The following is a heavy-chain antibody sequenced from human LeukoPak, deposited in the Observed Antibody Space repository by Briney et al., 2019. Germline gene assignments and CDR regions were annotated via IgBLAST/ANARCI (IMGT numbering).Heavy chain of an antibody. V-gene: IGHV3-64*01. Sequence: PGGSLRLSCAASGFTFSSYAMHWVRQAPGKGLEYVSAISSNGGSTYYANSVKGRFTISRDNSKNTLYLQMGSLRAEDMAVYYCARAVGDGYNLDYWGQGTLVTVSS. CDR3: ARAVGDGYNLDY. D-gene: IGHD5-24*01. CDR1: GFTFSSYA. J-gene: IGHJ4*02. CDR2: ISSNGGST.